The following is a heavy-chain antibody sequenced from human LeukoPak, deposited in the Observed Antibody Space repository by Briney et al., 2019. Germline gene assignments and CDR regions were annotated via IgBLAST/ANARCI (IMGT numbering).Heavy chain of an antibody. J-gene: IGHJ4*02. CDR1: GYTFTDYY. CDR3: ARALRYYSDSSGYAFDY. V-gene: IGHV1-69*13. D-gene: IGHD3-22*01. CDR2: SIPIFRTA. Sequence: ASVKVSCKASGYTFTDYYMPWARQAPGQGLEWMGGSIPIFRTANYAQKFQGRVTITADESTSTAYMELSSLRSEDTAVYYCARALRYYSDSSGYAFDYWGQGTLVTVSS.